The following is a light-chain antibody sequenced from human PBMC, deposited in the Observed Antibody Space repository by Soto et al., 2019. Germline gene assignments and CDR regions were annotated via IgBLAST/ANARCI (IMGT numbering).Light chain of an antibody. J-gene: IGKJ5*01. CDR2: GAS. CDR3: QQYSSSPS. Sequence: EIVMTQSPTTLSVSPGERATLSCRASQSVGTNLAWYQQKPGQVPSLLIYGASTRASGIPARFSGSGSGTEFTLTIGSLQSEDFAVYYCQQYSSSPSFGQGTRLEIK. V-gene: IGKV3-15*01. CDR1: QSVGTN.